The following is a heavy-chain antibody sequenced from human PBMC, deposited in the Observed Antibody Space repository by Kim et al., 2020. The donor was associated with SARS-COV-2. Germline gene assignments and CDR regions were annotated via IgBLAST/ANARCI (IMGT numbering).Heavy chain of an antibody. CDR1: GGSISSYY. D-gene: IGHD6-13*01. V-gene: IGHV4-59*08. J-gene: IGHJ5*02. CDR2: IYYSGST. Sequence: SETLSLTCTVSGGSISSYYWSWIRQPPGKGLEWIGYIYYSGSTNYNPSLKSRVTISVDTSKNQFSLKLSSVTAADTAVYYCATRGIAAAGTGWFDPWGQGTLVTVSS. CDR3: ATRGIAAAGTGWFDP.